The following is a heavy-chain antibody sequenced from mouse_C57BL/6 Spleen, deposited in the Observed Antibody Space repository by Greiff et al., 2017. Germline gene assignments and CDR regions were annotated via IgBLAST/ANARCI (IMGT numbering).Heavy chain of an antibody. J-gene: IGHJ4*01. CDR1: GYTFTSYW. CDR3: AARGYYYAMDY. CDR2: IDPSDSYP. V-gene: IGHV1-69*01. Sequence: VQLQQPGAELVMPGASVKLSCKASGYTFTSYWMHWVKQRPGQGLEWIGEIDPSDSYPNYNQKFKGKSTLTVDKSSSTAYMQLSSLTSADSAVYYCAARGYYYAMDYWGQGTSVTVSA.